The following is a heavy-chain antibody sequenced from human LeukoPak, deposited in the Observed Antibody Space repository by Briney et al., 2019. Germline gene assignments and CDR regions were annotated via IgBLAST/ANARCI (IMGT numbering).Heavy chain of an antibody. Sequence: GGSLRLSCAASGFTFSSYAMSWVRQAPGKGLEWVSFIFSSSTYIYYTDSVKGRFTISRDNARNSLYLQMDNLRAEDTGVYYCARDFYDGFALDYWGQETLVTVSS. J-gene: IGHJ4*02. CDR1: GFTFSSYA. D-gene: IGHD2/OR15-2a*01. V-gene: IGHV3-21*03. CDR2: IFSSSTYI. CDR3: ARDFYDGFALDY.